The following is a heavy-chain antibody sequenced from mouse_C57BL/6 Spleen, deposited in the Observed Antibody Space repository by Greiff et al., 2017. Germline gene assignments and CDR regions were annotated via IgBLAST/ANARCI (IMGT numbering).Heavy chain of an antibody. CDR2: IDHEDGDT. J-gene: IGHJ1*03. D-gene: IGHD1-1*01. V-gene: IGHV14-1*01. CDR3: TPITTVIDWYFDV. Sequence: VQLQQSGAELVRPGASVKLSCTASGFNIKDYYMHWVKQRPEQGLEWIGRIDHEDGDTEYAPKFQGKATMTADTSSNTAYLQLSSLTSEDTAVYYCTPITTVIDWYFDVWGTGTTVTVSS. CDR1: GFNIKDYY.